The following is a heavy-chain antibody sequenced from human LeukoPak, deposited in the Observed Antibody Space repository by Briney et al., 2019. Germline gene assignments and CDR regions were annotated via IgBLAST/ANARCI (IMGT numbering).Heavy chain of an antibody. D-gene: IGHD1-26*01. J-gene: IGHJ4*02. Sequence: SETLSLTCTVSGGSISSYYWSWIRQPPGKGLEWIGYIYYSGSTNYNPSLKSRVTISVDTSKNQFSLKLSSVTAADTAVYYCGASGSYLAYWGQGTLVTVSS. V-gene: IGHV4-59*08. CDR3: GASGSYLAY. CDR2: IYYSGST. CDR1: GGSISSYY.